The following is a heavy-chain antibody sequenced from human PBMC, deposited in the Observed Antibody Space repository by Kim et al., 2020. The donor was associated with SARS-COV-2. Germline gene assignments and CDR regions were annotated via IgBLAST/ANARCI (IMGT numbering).Heavy chain of an antibody. D-gene: IGHD3-10*01. J-gene: IGHJ1*01. CDR2: IYYSGST. CDR1: GGSINSYY. Sequence: SETLSLTCTVSGGSINSYYWTWIRQPPGKGLEWIGYIYYSGSTNYNPSLNSRVTMSVDTAKNQFSLNLTSVTAADTAVYYCARFGSGSYVVFQHWGQGTL. CDR3: ARFGSGSYVVFQH. V-gene: IGHV4-59*13.